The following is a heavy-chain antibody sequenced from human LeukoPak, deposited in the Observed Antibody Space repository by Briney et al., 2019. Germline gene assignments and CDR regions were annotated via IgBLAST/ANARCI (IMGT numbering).Heavy chain of an antibody. V-gene: IGHV4-38-2*02. CDR1: GYSISSGYY. CDR2: VYHSGST. CDR3: ARDATYDSSGYSFL. Sequence: SETLSLTCTVSGYSISSGYYWGWIRQPPGKGLKWIGSVYHSGSTYYNPSLKSRVTISVDTSKNQFSLKLSSVTAADTAVYYCARDATYDSSGYSFLWGQGTLVTVSS. J-gene: IGHJ4*02. D-gene: IGHD3-22*01.